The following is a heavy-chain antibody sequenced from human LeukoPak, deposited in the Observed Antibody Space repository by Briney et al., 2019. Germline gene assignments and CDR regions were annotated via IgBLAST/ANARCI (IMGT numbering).Heavy chain of an antibody. J-gene: IGHJ4*02. CDR3: ARVAAAGTIVDY. Sequence: SETLSLTCTVSGGSISSGSYYWSWIRQPAGKGLEWIGRIYTSGGTNYNPSLKSRVTMSVDTSKNQFSLKLSSVTAADTAVYYCARVAAAGTIVDYWGQGTLVTVSS. V-gene: IGHV4-61*02. CDR1: GGSISSGSYY. CDR2: IYTSGGT. D-gene: IGHD6-13*01.